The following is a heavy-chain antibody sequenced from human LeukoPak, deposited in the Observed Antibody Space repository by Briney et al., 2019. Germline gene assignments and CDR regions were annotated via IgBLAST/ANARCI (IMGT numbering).Heavy chain of an antibody. D-gene: IGHD3-22*01. Sequence: SETLSLTCTVSGGSISSYYWSWIRQPPGKGLEWIGYIYYSGSTNYNPSLKSRGTISVDTSKNQFSLKLSSVTAADTAVYYCAREASYYYDSSGYYYAFYYYYMDVWGKGTTVTVSS. CDR1: GGSISSYY. CDR3: AREASYYYDSSGYYYAFYYYYMDV. J-gene: IGHJ6*03. CDR2: IYYSGST. V-gene: IGHV4-59*01.